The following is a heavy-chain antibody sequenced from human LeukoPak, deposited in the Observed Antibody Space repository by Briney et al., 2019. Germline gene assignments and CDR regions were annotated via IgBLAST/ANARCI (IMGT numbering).Heavy chain of an antibody. CDR2: IYHSGNT. V-gene: IGHV4-39*01. J-gene: IGHJ4*02. Sequence: KPSETLSLTCTVSGGSISSVDYYWDWIRQPPGKGLEWIGSIYHSGNTYYNPSLKSRVTISVDTSKNQFSLQLSSVTAADTAVYYCASPLTIYGDYGYWGQGTLVTVSS. D-gene: IGHD4-17*01. CDR1: GGSISSVDYY. CDR3: ASPLTIYGDYGY.